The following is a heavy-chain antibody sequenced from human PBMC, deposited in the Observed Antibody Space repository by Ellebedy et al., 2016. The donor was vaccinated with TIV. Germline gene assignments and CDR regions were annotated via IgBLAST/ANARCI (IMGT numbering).Heavy chain of an antibody. CDR2: INPSGGST. D-gene: IGHD6-13*01. J-gene: IGHJ6*03. V-gene: IGHV1-46*01. CDR1: GYTFTSYY. Sequence: ASVKVSXXASGYTFTSYYMHWVRQAPGQGLEWMGIINPSGGSTSYAQKFQGRVTMTRDTSTSTVYMELSSLRSEDTAVYYCASGIAAAGTNSWYYYYMDVWGKGTTVTVSS. CDR3: ASGIAAAGTNSWYYYYMDV.